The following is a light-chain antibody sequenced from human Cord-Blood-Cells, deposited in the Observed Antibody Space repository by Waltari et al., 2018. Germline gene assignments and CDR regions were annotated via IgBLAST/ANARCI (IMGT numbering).Light chain of an antibody. J-gene: IGKJ3*01. Sequence: DIVMTQSPDSLAVSLGERATINCKSSQSVLYSSNNKNYLAWYQQKPGQPTKLLIYWASARESGVPDRFSSSGSWTDFTLTGSSLQAEDVAVYYFQQYYSTPFPFGPGTKVGIQ. CDR2: WAS. CDR1: QSVLYSSNNKNY. CDR3: QQYYSTPFP. V-gene: IGKV4-1*01.